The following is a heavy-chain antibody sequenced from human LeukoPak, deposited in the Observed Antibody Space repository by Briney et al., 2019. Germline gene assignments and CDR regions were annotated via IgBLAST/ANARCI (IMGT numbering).Heavy chain of an antibody. CDR3: ARATMVRGVIRGNIDY. CDR2: IYPGDSDT. V-gene: IGHV5-51*01. D-gene: IGHD3-10*01. Sequence: GESLKISCKGSGYTFTSYWIAWVRQMPGKGLEWMGIIYPGDSDTRYSPSFQGQVTISADKSISTAYLQWSSLKASDTAMYYCARATMVRGVIRGNIDYWGQGTLVTVSS. J-gene: IGHJ4*02. CDR1: GYTFTSYW.